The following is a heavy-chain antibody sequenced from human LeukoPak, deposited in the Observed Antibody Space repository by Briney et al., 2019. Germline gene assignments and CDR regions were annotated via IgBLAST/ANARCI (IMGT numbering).Heavy chain of an antibody. Sequence: GGSLRLSCAASGFTVSSNYMSWVRQALGKGLEWVSVIYSGGSTYYADSVKGRFTISRDNSKNTLYLQMNSLRAEDTAVYYCAKDQYRDYFRGADYWGQGTLVTVSS. CDR2: IYSGGST. CDR3: AKDQYRDYFRGADY. D-gene: IGHD2/OR15-2a*01. J-gene: IGHJ4*02. V-gene: IGHV3-53*01. CDR1: GFTVSSNY.